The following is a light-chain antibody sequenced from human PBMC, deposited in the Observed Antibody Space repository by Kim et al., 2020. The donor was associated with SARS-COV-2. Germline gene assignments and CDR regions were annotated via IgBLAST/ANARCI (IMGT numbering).Light chain of an antibody. CDR3: SSYSSTSHVV. CDR1: SSDVGAYNY. J-gene: IGLJ2*01. Sequence: QSALTQPTSESGSPGQSITISCTGTSSDVGAYNYVSWYQQHPGKAPKLLIYDVINRPSGVSSRFSGSKSGNRASLTISGLQAEDEADYYCSSYSSTSHVVFGGGTQLTVL. V-gene: IGLV2-14*03. CDR2: DVI.